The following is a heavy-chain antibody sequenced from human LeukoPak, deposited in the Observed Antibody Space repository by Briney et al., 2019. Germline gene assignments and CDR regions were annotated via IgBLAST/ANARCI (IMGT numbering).Heavy chain of an antibody. Sequence: ASVKVPCKASGYTFSGYYMQWVRQAPGQGLEWMGWINPNSGGTMYAQKFQGRVTMTRDTSISTAYMELSRLRSDDTAVYYCARGARVVVTDNWFDPWGQGTLVTVSS. CDR1: GYTFSGYY. CDR3: ARGARVVVTDNWFDP. J-gene: IGHJ5*02. V-gene: IGHV1-2*02. CDR2: INPNSGGT. D-gene: IGHD3-22*01.